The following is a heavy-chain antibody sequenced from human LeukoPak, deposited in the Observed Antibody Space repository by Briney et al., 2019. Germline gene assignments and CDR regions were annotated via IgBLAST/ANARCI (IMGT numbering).Heavy chain of an antibody. Sequence: PGGSLRLSCAASGFTFSNAWMSWVRQAPGKGLEWVGRIKSKTDGGTTDYAAPVKGRFTISRDDSKNTLYLQMNSLKTEDTAVYYCTTDPPRYYYDSSGPPLGFWGQGTLVTVSS. CDR1: GFTFSNAW. CDR3: TTDPPRYYYDSSGPPLGF. CDR2: IKSKTDGGTT. V-gene: IGHV3-15*01. J-gene: IGHJ4*02. D-gene: IGHD3-22*01.